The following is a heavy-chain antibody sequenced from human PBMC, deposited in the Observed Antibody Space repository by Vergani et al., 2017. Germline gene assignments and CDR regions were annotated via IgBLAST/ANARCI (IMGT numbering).Heavy chain of an antibody. J-gene: IGHJ4*02. CDR3: ARDNFRYSSSWYSDY. CDR2: IWYDGSNK. V-gene: IGHV3-33*01. D-gene: IGHD6-13*01. CDR1: GFTFSRYG. Sequence: QVQLVESGGGVVQPGRSLRLSCAASGFTFSRYGMHWVRQAPGKGLDWVAVIWYDGSNKYYADPVKGRFTISRDNSKNTLYLQMNSLRAEDTAVYYCARDNFRYSSSWYSDYWGQGTLVTVSS.